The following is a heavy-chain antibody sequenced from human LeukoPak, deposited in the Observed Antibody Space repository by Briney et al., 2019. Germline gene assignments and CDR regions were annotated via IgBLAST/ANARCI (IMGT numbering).Heavy chain of an antibody. J-gene: IGHJ4*02. V-gene: IGHV3-23*01. D-gene: IGHD3-22*01. Sequence: GGSLRLSCAASGFTFSSYAMCWVRQTPGKGLEWVSFITTSGGSTSYADSVKGWFTISRDNPRNTLYMQMNSLRDEDTAVYYCAIMHGYYDGSGYWVQWGQGTLVTVSS. CDR3: AIMHGYYDGSGYWVQ. CDR2: ITTSGGST. CDR1: GFTFSSYA.